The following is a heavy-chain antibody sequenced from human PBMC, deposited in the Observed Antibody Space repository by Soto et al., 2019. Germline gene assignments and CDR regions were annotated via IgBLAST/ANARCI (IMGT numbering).Heavy chain of an antibody. V-gene: IGHV1-69*06. CDR1: GGTFGSYA. CDR2: IIPIFGTA. Sequence: GASVKVSCKASGGTFGSYAISWVRQAPGQGLEWMGGIIPIFGTANYAQKFQGRVTITADKSTSTAYMELSSLRSEDTAVYYCARSNFGVRAFDIWGQGTMVTVSS. CDR3: ARSNFGVRAFDI. J-gene: IGHJ3*02. D-gene: IGHD3-3*01.